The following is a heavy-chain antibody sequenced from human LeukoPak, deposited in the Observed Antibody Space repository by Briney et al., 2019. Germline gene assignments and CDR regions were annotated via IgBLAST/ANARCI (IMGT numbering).Heavy chain of an antibody. Sequence: SGGSLRLSCAASGFTFSNYAMNWVRQAPGKGLEWVSGISGSGIITYYADSVKDRFIISRDNSKNTLDLQIISLRAEDTAVYYCAQDRDRLMATGPGDWGQGTLVTVSS. CDR3: AQDRDRLMATGPGD. CDR2: ISGSGIIT. V-gene: IGHV3-23*01. J-gene: IGHJ4*02. D-gene: IGHD5-24*01. CDR1: GFTFSNYA.